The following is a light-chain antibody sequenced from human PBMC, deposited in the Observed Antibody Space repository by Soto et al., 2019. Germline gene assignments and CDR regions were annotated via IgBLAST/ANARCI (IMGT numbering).Light chain of an antibody. V-gene: IGLV2-14*01. CDR3: RSYTSSSTFH. CDR1: ISDVGGYNY. CDR2: EVS. J-gene: IGLJ1*01. Sequence: QALLTQPASVSGSPGQSITISCTGTISDVGGYNYVSWYQQHPGKAPKLMIYEVSNRPSGVSNRFSGSKSGNTASLTISGLQAEDEADYYCRSYTSSSTFHFGTGTKVTVL.